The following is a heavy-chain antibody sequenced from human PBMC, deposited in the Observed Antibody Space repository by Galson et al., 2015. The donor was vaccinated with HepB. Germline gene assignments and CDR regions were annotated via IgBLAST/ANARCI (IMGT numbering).Heavy chain of an antibody. V-gene: IGHV4-59*01. J-gene: IGHJ5*02. CDR3: ARDGGYCSSTSCHDWDRRYNWFDP. Sequence: ETLSLTCTVSGGSISSYYWSWIRQPPGKGLEWIGYIYYSGSTNYNPSLKSRVTISVDTSKNQFSLKLSSVTAADTAVYYCARDGGYCSSTSCHDWDRRYNWFDPWGQGTLVTVSS. D-gene: IGHD2-2*03. CDR1: GGSISSYY. CDR2: IYYSGST.